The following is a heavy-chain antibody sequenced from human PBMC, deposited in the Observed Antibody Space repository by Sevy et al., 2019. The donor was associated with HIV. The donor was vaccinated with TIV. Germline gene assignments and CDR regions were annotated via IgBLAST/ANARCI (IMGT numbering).Heavy chain of an antibody. J-gene: IGHJ4*01. V-gene: IGHV3-7*01. Sequence: LSLTCAASGFSFRIYWMSWVRQAPGKGLEWVATMKQDGSEEDYVDSVKGRFTISRDNAKNSLFLQMNRLSAEDTAVYYCVREGLGGYSYSLDYWGHGTLVTVSS. D-gene: IGHD5-18*01. CDR1: GFSFRIYW. CDR3: VREGLGGYSYSLDY. CDR2: MKQDGSEE.